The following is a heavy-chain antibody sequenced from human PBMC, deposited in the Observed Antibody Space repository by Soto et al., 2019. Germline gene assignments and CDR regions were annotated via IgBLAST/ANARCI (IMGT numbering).Heavy chain of an antibody. J-gene: IGHJ4*02. Sequence: PWGSLRLSCAASGFTFISYAMHLFRHSPGKGLEWVAVISYDGSNKYYADSVKGRFTISRDNSKNTLYLQMDSLRAEDTAVYYCARGFWSGYYPFDYWGQGTLVTVSS. CDR2: ISYDGSNK. CDR1: GFTFISYA. V-gene: IGHV3-30-3*01. CDR3: ARGFWSGYYPFDY. D-gene: IGHD3-3*01.